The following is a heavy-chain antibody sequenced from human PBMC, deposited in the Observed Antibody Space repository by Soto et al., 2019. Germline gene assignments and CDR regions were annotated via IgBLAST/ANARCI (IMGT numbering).Heavy chain of an antibody. V-gene: IGHV3-33*01. J-gene: IGHJ6*02. CDR2: IWNDGSKE. D-gene: IGHD5-12*01. CDR1: GFIFRNFG. Sequence: QAQLVESGGGVVQPGTSRRLSCAASGFIFRNFGMHWVRQAPGKGLEWVAVIWNDGSKEDYANSVKGRFTISRDRSTLHLHMNRLRDEDTAVYYCPRADYTGYAPFFHGMQVWGQGTAVYVSS. CDR3: PRADYTGYAPFFHGMQV.